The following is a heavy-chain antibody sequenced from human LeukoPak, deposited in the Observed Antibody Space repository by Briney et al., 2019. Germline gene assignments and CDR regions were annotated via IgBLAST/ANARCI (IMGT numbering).Heavy chain of an antibody. CDR3: ARLIYYDSSGYLDY. V-gene: IGHV4-34*01. CDR1: GGSFSSYY. CDR2: INHIGST. D-gene: IGHD3-22*01. Sequence: SETLSLTCAVYGGSFSSYYWSWIRQPPGTGLVWFGRINHIGSTNYNPPLNSLVTISVDMSKNQFSLKLSSVTAADTAVYYCARLIYYDSSGYLDYWGQGSLVTVSS. J-gene: IGHJ4*02.